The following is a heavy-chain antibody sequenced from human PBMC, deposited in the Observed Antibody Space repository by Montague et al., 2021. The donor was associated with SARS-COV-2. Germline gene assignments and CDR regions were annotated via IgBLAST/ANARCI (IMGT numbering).Heavy chain of an antibody. V-gene: IGHV4-39*01. J-gene: IGHJ5*02. Sequence: SETLFLTCKVSGDSITTTTYYWVWIRQPPGKGLEWIGSINYSGSTFYNPSLKSRLSMSMDTSTNQFSLRLTSMTAADTAIYYCVRRGGTYYYGSGSFDPWGQGTLVAVSS. CDR3: VRRGGTYYYGSGSFDP. CDR1: GDSITTTTYY. D-gene: IGHD3-10*01. CDR2: INYSGST.